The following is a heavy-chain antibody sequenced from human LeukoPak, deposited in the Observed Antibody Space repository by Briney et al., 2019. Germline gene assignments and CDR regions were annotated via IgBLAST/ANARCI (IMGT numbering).Heavy chain of an antibody. J-gene: IGHJ5*02. CDR2: IYYSGST. CDR1: GGSISRYY. V-gene: IGHV4-59*08. CDR3: ARHFDNSGYYFWFDP. Sequence: SETLSLTCTVSGGSISRYYWSWIRQPPGKGLEWIGYIYYSGSTNYNPSLKTRATISVDTSKNQFSLKLSSVTAADTAMYYCARHFDNSGYYFWFDPWGQGTLVTVSS. D-gene: IGHD3-22*01.